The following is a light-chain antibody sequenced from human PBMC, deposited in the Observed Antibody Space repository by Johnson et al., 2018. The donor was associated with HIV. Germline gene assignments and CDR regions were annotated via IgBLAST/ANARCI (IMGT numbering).Light chain of an antibody. Sequence: QSVLTQPPSVSAAPGQKVTISCSGSSSNIGNNYVSWYQQLPGTAPKLFIYDNNKRPSGIPDRFSGSKSGTSATLGITGLQTGDEADYYCGTWDSSLSGVFGTGTNVTVL. V-gene: IGLV1-51*01. CDR3: GTWDSSLSGV. CDR2: DNN. J-gene: IGLJ1*01. CDR1: SSNIGNNY.